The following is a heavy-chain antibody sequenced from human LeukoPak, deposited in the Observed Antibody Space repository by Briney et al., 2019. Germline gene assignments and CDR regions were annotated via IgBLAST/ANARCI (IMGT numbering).Heavy chain of an antibody. CDR1: GYTFTSYG. CDR2: ISAYNGNT. Sequence: ASVKVSCKASGYTFTSYGISWVRQAPGQGLEWMGWISAYNGNTNYAQKLQGRVTMTTDTSTSTAYMELRSLRSDDTAVYYCARSLNVLRYFDGVVTAITDAFDIWGQGTMVTVSS. V-gene: IGHV1-18*01. CDR3: ARSLNVLRYFDGVVTAITDAFDI. D-gene: IGHD3-9*01. J-gene: IGHJ3*02.